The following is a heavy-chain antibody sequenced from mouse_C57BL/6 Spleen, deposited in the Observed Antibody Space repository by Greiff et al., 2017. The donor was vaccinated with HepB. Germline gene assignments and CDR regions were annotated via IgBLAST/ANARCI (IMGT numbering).Heavy chain of an antibody. CDR3: ARRMGHYGYFDV. J-gene: IGHJ1*03. V-gene: IGHV1-42*01. Sequence: EVQLQHSGPELVKPGASVKISCKASGYSFTGYYMNWVKQSPEKSLEWIGEINPSTGGTTYNQKFKAKATLTVDKSSSTAYMQLKSLTSEDSAVYYCARRMGHYGYFDVWGTGTTVTVSS. CDR1: GYSFTGYY. D-gene: IGHD3-3*01. CDR2: INPSTGGT.